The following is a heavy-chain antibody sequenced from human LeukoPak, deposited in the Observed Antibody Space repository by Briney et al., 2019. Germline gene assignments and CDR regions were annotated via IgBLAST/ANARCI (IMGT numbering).Heavy chain of an antibody. CDR2: IYWDDDK. V-gene: IGHV2-5*02. D-gene: IGHD3-22*01. J-gene: IGHJ4*02. CDR1: GFSLNTYGVG. CDR3: AQYYYDSSGYNFDY. Sequence: SGPTLVKPTQTLTLTCTFSGFSLNTYGVGVGWIRQPPGKALEWLALIYWDDDKRYSPSLKSRLTITKDTSKTQVVLTMTNMDPVDTATYYCAQYYYDSSGYNFDYWGQGTLVTVSS.